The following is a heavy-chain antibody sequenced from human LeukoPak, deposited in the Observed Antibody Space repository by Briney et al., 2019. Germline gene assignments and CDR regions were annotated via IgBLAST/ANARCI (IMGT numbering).Heavy chain of an antibody. CDR1: GGSFSGYY. J-gene: IGHJ4*02. V-gene: IGHV4-34*01. CDR3: ARHRGSGWYIRRPIDY. Sequence: SETLSLTCAVYGGSFSGYYWSWIRQPPGKGLEWIGEINHSGSTNYNPSLKSRVTISVDTSKNQFSLKLSSVTAADTAVYYCARHRGSGWYIRRPIDYWGQGTLVTVSS. D-gene: IGHD6-19*01. CDR2: INHSGST.